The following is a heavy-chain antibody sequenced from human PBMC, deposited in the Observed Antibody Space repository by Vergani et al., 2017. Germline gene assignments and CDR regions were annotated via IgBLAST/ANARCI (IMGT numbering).Heavy chain of an antibody. V-gene: IGHV4-61*02. J-gene: IGHJ5*02. Sequence: QAQLQESGPGLLKPSQTLSLTCTLSGDSISSDNLYWHWLRQPAGKGLEWIGRFYSSGIYNYNPSLKSRVSMSLDTSKSQFSLHLTSVTAADSSVYYCARGSSKYGSGSYYTNWFDPWGQGTLVTVSS. CDR3: ARGSSKYGSGSYYTNWFDP. CDR1: GDSISSDNLY. CDR2: FYSSGIY. D-gene: IGHD3-10*01.